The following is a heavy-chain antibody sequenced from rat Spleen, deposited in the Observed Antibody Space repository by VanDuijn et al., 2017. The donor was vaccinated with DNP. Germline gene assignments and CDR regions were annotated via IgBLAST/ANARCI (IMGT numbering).Heavy chain of an antibody. D-gene: IGHD4-3*01. CDR2: ISYDGCNT. CDR3: VRWNSGHFDY. J-gene: IGHJ2*01. CDR1: GFTFSDYY. V-gene: IGHV5-22*01. Sequence: EVQLVESGGGLVQPGRSLKLSCAASGFTFSDYYMAWVRQAPTKGLEWVASISYDGCNTYYRDSVKGRFTISRDNARSSLYLQMNSLRSEDMATYYCVRWNSGHFDYWGQGVMVTVSS.